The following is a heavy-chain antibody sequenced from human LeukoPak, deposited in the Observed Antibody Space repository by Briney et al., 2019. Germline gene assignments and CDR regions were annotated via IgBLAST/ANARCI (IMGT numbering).Heavy chain of an antibody. CDR1: GFTVSSNY. CDR2: IYSGGST. J-gene: IGHJ3*02. D-gene: IGHD3-22*01. Sequence: QPGGSLRLSCAASGFTVSSNYMSWVRQAPGKGLEWVSVIYSGGSTYYADSVKGRFTISRDNSKNTLYLQMNSLRAEDTAVYYCARDWAPSGYYYLRAFDIWGQGTMVTVSS. V-gene: IGHV3-66*01. CDR3: ARDWAPSGYYYLRAFDI.